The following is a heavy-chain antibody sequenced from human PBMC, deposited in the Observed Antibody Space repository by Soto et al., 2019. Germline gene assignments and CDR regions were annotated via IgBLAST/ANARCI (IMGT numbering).Heavy chain of an antibody. Sequence: QVQLVQSGAEVKKPGASVKVSCKASGYTFTSYDINWVRQATGHGLEWMGWMNPNSGNTAYAQKFQGRVTMTRNTSMSTAYMELTSLRSEDTAVYYCARGINYYDSGDDAFDIWGQGTMVTVSS. CDR3: ARGINYYDSGDDAFDI. V-gene: IGHV1-8*01. CDR1: GYTFTSYD. J-gene: IGHJ3*02. CDR2: MNPNSGNT. D-gene: IGHD3-10*01.